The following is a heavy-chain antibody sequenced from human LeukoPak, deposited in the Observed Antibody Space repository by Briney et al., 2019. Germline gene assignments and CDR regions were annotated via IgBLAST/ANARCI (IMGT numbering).Heavy chain of an antibody. V-gene: IGHV4-61*10. CDR2: IIDTGST. D-gene: IGHD3-3*01. CDR3: ARGLASGYPPIPFDY. J-gene: IGHJ4*02. Sequence: SETLSLTCTVSGDSISSGDYYWSWIRQPAGKGLEWIGEIIDTGSTKYNSSLKSRVTISVDTSKNEFSLNLTSVTAADTAIYYCARGLASGYPPIPFDYWGQGTLVTVSS. CDR1: GDSISSGDYY.